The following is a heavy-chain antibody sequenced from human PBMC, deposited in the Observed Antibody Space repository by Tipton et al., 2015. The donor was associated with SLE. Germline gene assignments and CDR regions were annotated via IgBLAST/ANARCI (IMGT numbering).Heavy chain of an antibody. CDR1: GSTVSSIY. CDR2: IYRDGTT. Sequence: GSLRLSCAASGSTVSSIYMTWVRQAPGEGLEWVSCIYRDGTTYYRDSVKGRFAISRDNSKNTLYLQMNSPRPEDTAVYYCAWSTRYDWELLRTLDIWGQGTMVTVSS. D-gene: IGHD1-26*01. J-gene: IGHJ3*02. V-gene: IGHV3-53*05. CDR3: AWSTRYDWELLRTLDI.